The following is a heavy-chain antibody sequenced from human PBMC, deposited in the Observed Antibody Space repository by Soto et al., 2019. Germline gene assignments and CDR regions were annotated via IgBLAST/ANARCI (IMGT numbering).Heavy chain of an antibody. Sequence: PSETLSLTCAVYGGSFSGYYWSWIRQPPGKGLEWIGEINHSGSTNYNPSLKSRVTISVDTSKNQFSLKLSSVTAADTAVYYCARGKTTVTTSYYYYMDVWGKGTTVTVSS. CDR3: ARGKTTVTTSYYYYMDV. J-gene: IGHJ6*03. CDR1: GGSFSGYY. CDR2: INHSGST. D-gene: IGHD4-17*01. V-gene: IGHV4-34*01.